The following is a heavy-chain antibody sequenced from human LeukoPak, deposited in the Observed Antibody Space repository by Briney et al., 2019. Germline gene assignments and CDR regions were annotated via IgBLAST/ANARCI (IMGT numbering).Heavy chain of an antibody. J-gene: IGHJ4*02. CDR3: AAGEFFDY. D-gene: IGHD3-10*01. Sequence: GGSLRLSCAASGFTFSIYAMHWVRQAPGKGLEWVAVLSYDGTSKYYADSVKGRFTISRDNSKNTLYLQMNSLRAEDTAVYYCAAGEFFDYWGQGTLVTVSS. V-gene: IGHV3-30-3*01. CDR2: LSYDGTSK. CDR1: GFTFSIYA.